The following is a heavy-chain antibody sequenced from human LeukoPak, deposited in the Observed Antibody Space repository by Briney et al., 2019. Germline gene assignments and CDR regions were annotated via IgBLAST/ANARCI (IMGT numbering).Heavy chain of an antibody. D-gene: IGHD2/OR15-2a*01. Sequence: SETLSLTCTVSGGSISSSSYYWGWIRQPPGKGLEWIGSIYYSGSTYYNPSLKSRVTISVDTSKNQFSLKLSSVTAADTAVYYCVRGAMVSKPGDFWGQGTLVIVSS. CDR1: GGSISSSSYY. CDR3: VRGAMVSKPGDF. J-gene: IGHJ4*02. CDR2: IYYSGST. V-gene: IGHV4-39*01.